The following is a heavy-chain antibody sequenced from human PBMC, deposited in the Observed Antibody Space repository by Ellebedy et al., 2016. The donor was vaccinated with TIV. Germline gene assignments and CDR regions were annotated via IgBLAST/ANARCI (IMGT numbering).Heavy chain of an antibody. J-gene: IGHJ6*02. Sequence: SETLSLXXTVSGGSISSYYWSWIRQPPGKGLEWIGYIYYSGSTNYNPSLKSRVTISVDTSKNQFSLKLSSVTAADTAVYYCALSHSGYDGARHYYYYGMDVWGQGTTVTVSS. CDR3: ALSHSGYDGARHYYYYGMDV. CDR1: GGSISSYY. V-gene: IGHV4-59*01. D-gene: IGHD5-12*01. CDR2: IYYSGST.